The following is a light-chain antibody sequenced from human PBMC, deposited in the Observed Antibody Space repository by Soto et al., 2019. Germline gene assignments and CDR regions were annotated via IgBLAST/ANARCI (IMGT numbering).Light chain of an antibody. CDR3: QQYYSYPMS. V-gene: IGKV1-8*01. CDR1: QGISSY. Sequence: AIRMPQSPSSFTASTRARVTITCRASQGISSYLAWYQQKPGKAPKLLIYAASTWQSGVPSRFSGSGSGTEFTLTIICLQSEDFATFYCQQYYSYPMSFGQGSKVDIK. J-gene: IGKJ1*01. CDR2: AAS.